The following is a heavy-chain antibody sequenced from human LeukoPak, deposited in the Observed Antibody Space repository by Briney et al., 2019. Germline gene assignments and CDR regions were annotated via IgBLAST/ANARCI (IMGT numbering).Heavy chain of an antibody. Sequence: GGSLRLSCAASGFTFSSYGMNWVRQAPGKGLEWVSGTSASGGSTYYADSVKGRFTISRDNSKNTLYLQMNSLRAEDTAVYYCANPVGYGDAFDIWGQGTMVTVSS. V-gene: IGHV3-23*01. D-gene: IGHD5-12*01. J-gene: IGHJ3*02. CDR2: TSASGGST. CDR3: ANPVGYGDAFDI. CDR1: GFTFSSYG.